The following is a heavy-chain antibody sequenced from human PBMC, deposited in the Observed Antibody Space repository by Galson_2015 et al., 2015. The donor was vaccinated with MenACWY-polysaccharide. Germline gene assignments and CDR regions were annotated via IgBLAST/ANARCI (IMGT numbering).Heavy chain of an antibody. D-gene: IGHD6-19*01. Sequence: SETLSLTCPVYGASISNYYWTWIRQPAGKGLEWIRRVYASGGTNSNPSLKSRPTMSVDTSTNQFSLGLSSVTAADTAIYYCARVRGGQWPRYSIDVWGQGTTFTLSS. J-gene: IGHJ6*02. CDR2: VYASGGT. CDR1: GASISNYY. CDR3: ARVRGGQWPRYSIDV. V-gene: IGHV4-4*07.